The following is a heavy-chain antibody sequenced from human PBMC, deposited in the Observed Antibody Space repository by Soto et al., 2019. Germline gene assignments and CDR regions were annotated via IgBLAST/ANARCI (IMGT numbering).Heavy chain of an antibody. Sequence: QMQLQESGPGLVKPSQTLSLTCTVSGGSISRGGYYWSWIRKLPGKGLAWMGYLDRSRNAYYNPSREIRLTSAVETSKTHFSLKRSSVTAAETDVDCCARKNDVLQGSFYCSERDVLGYATAVTVSS. J-gene: IGHJ6*04. V-gene: IGHV4-31*03. CDR1: GGSISRGGYY. CDR3: ARKNDVLQGSFYCSERDV. D-gene: IGHD3-9*01. CDR2: LDRSRNA.